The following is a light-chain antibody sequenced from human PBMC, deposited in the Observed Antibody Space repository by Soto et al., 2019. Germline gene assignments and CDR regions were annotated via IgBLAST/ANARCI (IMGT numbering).Light chain of an antibody. J-gene: IGKJ1*01. CDR2: GAS. V-gene: IGKV3-15*01. CDR3: LQCDNWPAWT. CDR1: QSISTN. Sequence: EIVMTQSPVTLSVSPGQRAILTCGDSQSISTNLAWYQQKPGQAPRLLIYGASTRATDIPARFSGSGSGTEFTLTISSLQPEDFAVYYCLQCDNWPAWTFGHGTRVQV.